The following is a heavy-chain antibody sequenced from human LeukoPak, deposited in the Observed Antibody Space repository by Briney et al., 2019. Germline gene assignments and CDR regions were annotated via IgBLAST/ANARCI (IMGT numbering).Heavy chain of an antibody. J-gene: IGHJ3*02. Sequence: ASVKVSCKASGYTFTGYYMHWVRQAPGQGREWMGWINPNSGGTNYAQKFQGRVTMTRDTSISTAYMELSRLRSDDTAVYYCARIAAAFLYDAFDIWGQGTMVTVSS. CDR3: ARIAAAFLYDAFDI. CDR2: INPNSGGT. V-gene: IGHV1-2*02. CDR1: GYTFTGYY. D-gene: IGHD6-13*01.